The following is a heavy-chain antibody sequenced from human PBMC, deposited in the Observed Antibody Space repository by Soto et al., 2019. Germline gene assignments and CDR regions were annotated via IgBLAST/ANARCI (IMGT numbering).Heavy chain of an antibody. D-gene: IGHD3-10*01. CDR2: IYYSGST. CDR1: GGSISSSSYY. J-gene: IGHJ5*02. Sequence: SETLSLTCTVSGGSISSSSYYWGWIRQPPGKGLEWIGSIYYSGSTYYNPSLKSRVTISVDTSKNQFSLKLSSVTAADTAVYYCARHLRVMVRGPGLFDPWGQGSLVIVSS. V-gene: IGHV4-39*01. CDR3: ARHLRVMVRGPGLFDP.